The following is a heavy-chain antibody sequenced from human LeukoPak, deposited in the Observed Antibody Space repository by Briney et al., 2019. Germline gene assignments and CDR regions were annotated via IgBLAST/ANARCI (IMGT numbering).Heavy chain of an antibody. CDR3: AREPTYSGNDY. CDR2: ISYDGSNK. Sequence: GRSLRLACAASGFTFSSYAMHWVRQAPGKGLEWVAVISYDGSNKYYADSVKGRFTISRDNSKNTLYLQMNSLRAEDTAVYYCAREPTYSGNDYGGQGTLVTVSS. J-gene: IGHJ4*02. CDR1: GFTFSSYA. V-gene: IGHV3-30*04. D-gene: IGHD5-12*01.